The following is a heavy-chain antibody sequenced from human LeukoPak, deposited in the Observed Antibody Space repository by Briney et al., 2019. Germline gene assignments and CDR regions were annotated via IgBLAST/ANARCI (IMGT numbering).Heavy chain of an antibody. V-gene: IGHV4-34*01. D-gene: IGHD6-19*01. Sequence: SETLSLTCAVYGGSFSGYYWSWIRQPPGKGLEWIGEINHSGSTNYNPSLKSRVTISVDTSKNQFSLKLSSVTAADTAVYYCARDRRRGYSSGWYNWFDPWGQGTLVTVSS. J-gene: IGHJ5*02. CDR3: ARDRRRGYSSGWYNWFDP. CDR2: INHSGST. CDR1: GGSFSGYY.